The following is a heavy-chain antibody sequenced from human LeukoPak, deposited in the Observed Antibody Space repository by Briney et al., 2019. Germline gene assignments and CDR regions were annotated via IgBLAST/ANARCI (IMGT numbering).Heavy chain of an antibody. D-gene: IGHD1-7*01. Sequence: GGTLRLSCAASGFTFSDYAMHWARQAPGKGLEWVALISYDGSDKYYADSVKGRFTISRDNSMNTLYLQMNSLRVDDTAVYYCAKVRVVFNWNYAYYFDYWGQGTLVTVSS. V-gene: IGHV3-30*18. CDR1: GFTFSDYA. CDR2: ISYDGSDK. CDR3: AKVRVVFNWNYAYYFDY. J-gene: IGHJ4*02.